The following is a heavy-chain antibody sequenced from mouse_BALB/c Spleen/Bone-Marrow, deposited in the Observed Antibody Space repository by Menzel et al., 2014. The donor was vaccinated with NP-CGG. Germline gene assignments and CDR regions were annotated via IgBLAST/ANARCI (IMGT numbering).Heavy chain of an antibody. CDR3: ARWGGDYHWYFDV. CDR1: GYAFSSYW. V-gene: IGHV1-80*01. Sequence: VQLQQSGAELVRPGSSVMISCKASGYAFSSYWMNWVKQRPGQGLEWIGQIYPGDGDTDYYGKFKGKATLTADNSSSTAYMQLSSLTSEDSAVYFCARWGGDYHWYFDVWGAGTTVTVSS. CDR2: IYPGDGDT. D-gene: IGHD2-13*01. J-gene: IGHJ1*01.